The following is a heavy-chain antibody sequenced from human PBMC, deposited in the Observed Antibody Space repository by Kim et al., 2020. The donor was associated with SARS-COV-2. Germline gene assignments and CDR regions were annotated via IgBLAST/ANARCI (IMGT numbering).Heavy chain of an antibody. V-gene: IGHV1-69*04. J-gene: IGHJ4*02. CDR3: ARGSGSYGGNEG. Sequence: NNAKKFQGRVTITADKSTSTAYMELSSLRSEDTAVYYCARGSGSYGGNEGWGQGTLVTVSS. D-gene: IGHD4-17*01.